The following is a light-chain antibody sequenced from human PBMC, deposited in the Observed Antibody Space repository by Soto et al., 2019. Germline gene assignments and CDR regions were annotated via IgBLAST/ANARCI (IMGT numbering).Light chain of an antibody. V-gene: IGKV3-11*01. CDR3: HQHGDSPWT. J-gene: IGKJ1*01. CDR2: DAS. Sequence: EIVLTQSPATLSLSPGERATLSCRASQSVRSYLLWYQQKPGQAPRLLISDASNRATGIPARFSGSGSETDFTLTISRLEPEDFAIYYCHQHGDSPWTFGQGTKVDIK. CDR1: QSVRSY.